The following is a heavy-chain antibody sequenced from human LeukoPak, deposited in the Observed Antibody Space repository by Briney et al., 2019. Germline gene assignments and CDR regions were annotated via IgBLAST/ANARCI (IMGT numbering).Heavy chain of an antibody. CDR1: GGSISSGSYY. CDR3: SRSSGYYLYYYYYGMDV. V-gene: IGHV4-61*01. J-gene: IGHJ6*02. CDR2: IYYSGST. Sequence: PSETLSLTCTVSGGSISSGSYYWSWIRQPPGKGLEWIGYIYYSGSTNYNPSLKSRVIISVDTSKNQFSLKLSSVTAADTAVYYCSRSSGYYLYYYYYGMDVWGQGTTVTVSS. D-gene: IGHD3-22*01.